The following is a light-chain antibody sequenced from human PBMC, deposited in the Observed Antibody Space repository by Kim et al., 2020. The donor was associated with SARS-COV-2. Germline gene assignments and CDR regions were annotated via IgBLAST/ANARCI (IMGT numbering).Light chain of an antibody. J-gene: IGKJ1*01. CDR1: QTVSSNL. CDR2: GAS. V-gene: IGKV3-20*01. Sequence: EVVLTQSPGTLSLSPGERATLSCRASQTVSSNLLAWYQRKPGQAPRLLIYGASSRATDIPDRFSGSGSGTDFTLTISRLEPEDFAVYYCQPYGSSPPWTFGQGTKVDIK. CDR3: QPYGSSPPWT.